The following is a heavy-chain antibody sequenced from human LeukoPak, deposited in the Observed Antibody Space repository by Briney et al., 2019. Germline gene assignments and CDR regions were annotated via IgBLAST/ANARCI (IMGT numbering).Heavy chain of an antibody. J-gene: IGHJ1*01. CDR1: GFTFSSYA. CDR3: VKDHRGCLENFQH. CDR2: ISESGGTP. D-gene: IGHD4/OR15-4a*01. V-gene: IGHV3-23*01. Sequence: GGSLRLSCAASGFTFSSYAMCWVRQAPGKGLEWVSGISESGGTPYYADSVKGRLTISRDNSKNTLYLQMNSLRDEDTALYYCVKDHRGCLENFQHWGQGTLVTVFS.